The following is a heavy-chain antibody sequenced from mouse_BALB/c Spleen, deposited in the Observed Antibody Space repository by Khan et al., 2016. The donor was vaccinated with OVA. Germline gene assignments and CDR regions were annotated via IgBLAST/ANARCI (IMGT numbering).Heavy chain of an antibody. J-gene: IGHJ1*01. V-gene: IGHV8-9*01. CDR3: ARRTVIYYGSTYGFFDV. D-gene: IGHD1-1*01. CDR2: IYWDDDK. Sequence: QVTLKESGPGILQPSQTLSLTCSFSGFSLSTFGMGVSWIRQPSGKDLELLAHIYWDDDKHYNPSLKSRLTISKDTSNNQVFLKITTVDTADTATYYFARRTVIYYGSTYGFFDVWGAGTTVTVSS. CDR1: GFSLSTFGMG.